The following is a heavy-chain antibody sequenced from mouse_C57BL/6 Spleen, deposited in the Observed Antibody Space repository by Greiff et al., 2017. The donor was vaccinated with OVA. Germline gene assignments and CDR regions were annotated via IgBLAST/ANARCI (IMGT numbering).Heavy chain of an antibody. CDR2: ISSGSSTI. CDR1: GFTFSDYG. Sequence: EVKLVESGGGLVKPGGSLKLSCAASGFTFSDYGMHWVRQAPEKGLEWVAYISSGSSTIYYADTVKGRFTISRDNAKNTLFLQMTSLRSEDTAMYYCARNGDGYPSYYFDYWGQGTTLTVSS. CDR3: ARNGDGYPSYYFDY. D-gene: IGHD2-3*01. J-gene: IGHJ2*01. V-gene: IGHV5-17*01.